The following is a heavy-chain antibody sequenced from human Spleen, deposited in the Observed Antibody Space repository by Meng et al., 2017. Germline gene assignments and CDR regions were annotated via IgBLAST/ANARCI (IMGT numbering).Heavy chain of an antibody. D-gene: IGHD1/OR15-1a*01. CDR1: GDSISSSDSY. Sequence: QPQLQESGPGLVKPSETLSLTCSVSGDSISSSDSYWGWIRQSPGKGLEWIGSIGHSGFTYYTPSLESRVTVSVGTSRSQFSLELTSMTAADTAVYYCVRSRAWARTGFDPWGQGTLVTVSS. CDR3: VRSRAWARTGFDP. CDR2: IGHSGFT. J-gene: IGHJ5*02. V-gene: IGHV4-39*01.